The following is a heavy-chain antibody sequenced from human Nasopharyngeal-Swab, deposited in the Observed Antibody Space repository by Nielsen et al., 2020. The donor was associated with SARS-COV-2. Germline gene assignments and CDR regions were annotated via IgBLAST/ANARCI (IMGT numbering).Heavy chain of an antibody. Sequence: GESLKISCVASEFTFRDYWMSWVRQAPAKGLEGVASIKQDGSEKNYVDSVKGRFTISRDNAKNSLFLQMDSLRTEDTAFYYCARVGGRTSPMGSWGQGTLVTVSS. V-gene: IGHV3-7*01. CDR1: EFTFRDYW. J-gene: IGHJ4*02. CDR3: ARVGGRTSPMGS. D-gene: IGHD3-10*01. CDR2: IKQDGSEK.